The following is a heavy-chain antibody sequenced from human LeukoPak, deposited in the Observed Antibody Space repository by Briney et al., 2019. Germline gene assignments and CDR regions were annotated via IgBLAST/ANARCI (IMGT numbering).Heavy chain of an antibody. CDR2: LYSGGST. CDR3: ARAHDTMVRGVTQY. CDR1: GFTVSSNY. D-gene: IGHD3-10*01. V-gene: IGHV3-66*01. J-gene: IGHJ4*02. Sequence: GGSLRLSCAASGFTVSSNYMSWVRQAPGKGLEWVSVLYSGGSTYYADSVKGRFTISRDNSKNTLYLQMNSLRGEDTAVYYCARAHDTMVRGVTQYWGQGTLVTVSS.